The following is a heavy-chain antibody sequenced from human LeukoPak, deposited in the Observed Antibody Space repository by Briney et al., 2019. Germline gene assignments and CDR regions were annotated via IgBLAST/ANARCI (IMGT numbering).Heavy chain of an antibody. Sequence: PSETLSLTCTVSGGSTSSSSYYWGWIRQPPGKGLEWIGSIYYSGSTYYNPSLKSRVTISVDTSKNQFSLKLSSVTAADTAVYYCARDYDYYDSSGQWGAFDIWGQGTMVTVSS. CDR3: ARDYDYYDSSGQWGAFDI. V-gene: IGHV4-39*07. CDR2: IYYSGST. D-gene: IGHD3-22*01. CDR1: GGSTSSSSYY. J-gene: IGHJ3*02.